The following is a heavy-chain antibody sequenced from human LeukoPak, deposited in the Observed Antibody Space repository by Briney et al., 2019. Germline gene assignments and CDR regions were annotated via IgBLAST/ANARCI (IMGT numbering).Heavy chain of an antibody. D-gene: IGHD4-17*01. CDR1: GFTFSSYG. Sequence: AGGSLRLSCAASGFTFSSYGMSWVRQAPGKGLEWVSAISGSGGSTYYADSVKGRFTISRDNSKNTLYLQMNSLRAEDTAVYYCAKDPKDYGDHDWYFDLWGRGTLVTVSS. CDR3: AKDPKDYGDHDWYFDL. J-gene: IGHJ2*01. CDR2: ISGSGGST. V-gene: IGHV3-23*01.